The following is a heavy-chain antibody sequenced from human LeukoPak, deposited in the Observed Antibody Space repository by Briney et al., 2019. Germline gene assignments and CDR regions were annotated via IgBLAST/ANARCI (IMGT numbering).Heavy chain of an antibody. J-gene: IGHJ6*04. CDR1: GFTFSSYW. CDR2: IKQDGSEK. V-gene: IGHV3-7*03. Sequence: GGSLRLSCAASGFTFSSYWMSWVRQAPGKGLEWVANIKQDGSEKYYVDSVKGRFTISRDNAKSSLYLQMNSLRAEDTAVYYCARYCSGGSCTYYYYGMDVWGKGTTVTVSS. D-gene: IGHD2-15*01. CDR3: ARYCSGGSCTYYYYGMDV.